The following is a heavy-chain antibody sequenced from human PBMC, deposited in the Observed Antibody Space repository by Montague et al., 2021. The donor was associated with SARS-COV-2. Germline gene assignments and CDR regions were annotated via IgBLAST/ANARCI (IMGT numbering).Heavy chain of an antibody. D-gene: IGHD3-3*01. Sequence: SETLSLTYTISGGSMRRYYWTWIRQLPGKELEWIGSIYDSGGARYNPSLKSRVSISVDASKNQFSLRVTSVTAADTAVYFCARRGTGNYEILDYWGQGTLVTVSS. CDR1: GGSMRRYY. CDR3: ARRGTGNYEILDY. J-gene: IGHJ4*02. V-gene: IGHV4-59*01. CDR2: IYDSGGA.